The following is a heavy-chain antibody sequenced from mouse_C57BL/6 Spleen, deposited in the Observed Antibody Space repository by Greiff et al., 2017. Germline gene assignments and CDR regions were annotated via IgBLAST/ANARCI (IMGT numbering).Heavy chain of an antibody. V-gene: IGHV1-76*01. Sequence: QVQLQQSGAELVRPGASVKLSCKASGYTFTDYYINWVKQRPGQGLEWIARIYPGSGNTYYNEKFKGKATLTAEKSSSTAYMQLSSLTSEDSAGYFCARDGYYVGFAYWGQGTLVTVSA. CDR2: IYPGSGNT. CDR1: GYTFTDYY. CDR3: ARDGYYVGFAY. J-gene: IGHJ3*01. D-gene: IGHD2-3*01.